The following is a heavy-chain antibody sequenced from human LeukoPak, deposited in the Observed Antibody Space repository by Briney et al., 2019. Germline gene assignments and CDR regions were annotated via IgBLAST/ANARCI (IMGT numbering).Heavy chain of an antibody. D-gene: IGHD2-21*02. CDR3: ARHGHHGDHGY. J-gene: IGHJ4*02. Sequence: SETLSLTCAVSGTSLSAYCWSWIRQPPEKGLEWVGEIDHSGSTNYNPSLKSRVTISVDTSKNQFSLKLSSVTAADTAVCYCARHGHHGDHGYWGQGNLVTVSS. V-gene: IGHV4-34*01. CDR1: GTSLSAYC. CDR2: IDHSGST.